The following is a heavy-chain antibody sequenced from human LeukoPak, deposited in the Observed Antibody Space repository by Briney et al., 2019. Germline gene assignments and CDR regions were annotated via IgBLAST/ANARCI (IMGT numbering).Heavy chain of an antibody. V-gene: IGHV3-30-3*01. CDR1: GFTFSSYA. Sequence: PGRSLRLSCAASGFTFSSYAMHWVRQAPGKGLEWVAVISYDGSNKYYADSVKGRFTISRDNAKNSLYLQMNSLRAEDTAVYYCARMYSSGLFDYWGQGTLVTVSS. D-gene: IGHD6-19*01. J-gene: IGHJ4*02. CDR2: ISYDGSNK. CDR3: ARMYSSGLFDY.